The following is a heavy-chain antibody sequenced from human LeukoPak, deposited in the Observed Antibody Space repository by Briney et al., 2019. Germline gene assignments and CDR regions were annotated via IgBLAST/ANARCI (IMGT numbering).Heavy chain of an antibody. CDR1: GFTVSTNY. Sequence: GVLRLSCAASGFTVSTNYMSWVPRAHGKGWGWVPLIYSGGGTYYADSVKGRFTISRDNSGNTLSLQMNSLRVDDTAVYYCARGFRSVTTWGYFDYWGQGALVTVSS. CDR2: IYSGGGT. D-gene: IGHD4-17*01. CDR3: ARGFRSVTTWGYFDY. V-gene: IGHV3-66*01. J-gene: IGHJ4*02.